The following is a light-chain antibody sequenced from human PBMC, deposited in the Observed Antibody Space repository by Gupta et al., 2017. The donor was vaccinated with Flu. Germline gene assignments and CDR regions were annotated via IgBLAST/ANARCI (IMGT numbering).Light chain of an antibody. CDR1: SSYIGTNY. CDR3: GAWDGSLSAGGV. V-gene: IGLV1-51*02. J-gene: IGLJ3*02. Sequence: QSVLTQPPSVSAPPAQEVTISCSGSSSYIGTNYVSWYQQLPGTAPKLLIFEDNKRHSGRPERCSGSKSGTSATLVITGLQTGEEAEYYCGAWDGSLSAGGVFGGGTKLTVL. CDR2: EDN.